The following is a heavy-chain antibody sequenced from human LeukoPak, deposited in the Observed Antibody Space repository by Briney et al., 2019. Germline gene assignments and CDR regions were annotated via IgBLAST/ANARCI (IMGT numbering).Heavy chain of an antibody. J-gene: IGHJ4*02. CDR2: IIPIFGTA. CDR3: ARHMRGWAAAGTR. D-gene: IGHD6-13*01. CDR1: GGTFSSYA. Sequence: SVKVSCKASGGTFSSYAISWVRQAPGQGLEWMGGIIPIFGTANYAQKFQGRVTITADKSTSTAYMELSSLRSEDTAVYYCARHMRGWAAAGTRWGQGTLVTVSS. V-gene: IGHV1-69*06.